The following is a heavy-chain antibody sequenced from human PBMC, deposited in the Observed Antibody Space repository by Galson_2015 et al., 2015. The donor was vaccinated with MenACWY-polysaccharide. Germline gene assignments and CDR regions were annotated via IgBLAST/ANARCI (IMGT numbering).Heavy chain of an antibody. CDR1: GGSMSPYH. D-gene: IGHD1-26*01. CDR2: IHYSGGT. J-gene: IGHJ5*02. CDR3: ARIGGMNRGNYYNYGWFDP. V-gene: IGHV4-59*01. Sequence: SETLSLTCTVSGGSMSPYHWTWIRQSPGKGLEWTGWIHYSGGTKYSPSLTSRVTISVDTSENQFSLKLSSVTTADTAVYYCARIGGMNRGNYYNYGWFDPWGQGTLATVSS.